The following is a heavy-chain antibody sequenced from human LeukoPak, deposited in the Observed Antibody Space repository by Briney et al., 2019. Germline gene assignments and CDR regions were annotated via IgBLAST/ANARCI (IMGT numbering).Heavy chain of an antibody. J-gene: IGHJ5*02. CDR1: GGSLSSYY. Sequence: PSETLSLPCTVSGGSLSSYYWSWLRQPPGKGLEWIGYIYYSGSTNYNPSLKSRVTISVDTSKNQFSLKLSSVTAADTAVYYCARHGGSSWYDNWFDPWGQGTLVTVSS. V-gene: IGHV4-59*08. D-gene: IGHD6-13*01. CDR2: IYYSGST. CDR3: ARHGGSSWYDNWFDP.